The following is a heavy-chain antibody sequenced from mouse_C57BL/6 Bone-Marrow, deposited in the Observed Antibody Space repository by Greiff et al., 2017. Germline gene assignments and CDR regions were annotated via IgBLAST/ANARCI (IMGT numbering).Heavy chain of an antibody. J-gene: IGHJ1*03. CDR2: IHPNSGST. D-gene: IGHD2-3*01. CDR3: ARPGGYYDWYFDV. CDR1: GYTFTSYW. V-gene: IGHV1-64*01. Sequence: QVQLQQPGAELVKPGASVKLSCKASGYTFTSYWMHWVKQRPGQGLEWIGMIHPNSGSTNYNEKFKSKATLTVDKSSSTAYMQLSSLTSEDSAVYYCARPGGYYDWYFDVWGTGTTVTVSS.